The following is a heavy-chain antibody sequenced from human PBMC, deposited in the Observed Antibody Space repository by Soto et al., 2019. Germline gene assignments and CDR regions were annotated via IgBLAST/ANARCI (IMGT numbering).Heavy chain of an antibody. Sequence: QITLKESGPTLVKPTQTLTLTCTFSGFSLTSPAVGVNWIRQPPGKALEWLALIYWDDDKQYSPSLKSRLTITKATSKNQVVLTMTNMDPVHTATYFCAHGSGWLSDYWGQGTLVTVSS. V-gene: IGHV2-5*02. D-gene: IGHD6-19*01. CDR1: GFSLTSPAVG. J-gene: IGHJ4*02. CDR2: IYWDDDK. CDR3: AHGSGWLSDY.